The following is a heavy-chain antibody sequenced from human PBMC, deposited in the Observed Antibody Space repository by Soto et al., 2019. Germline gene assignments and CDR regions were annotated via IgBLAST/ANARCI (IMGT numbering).Heavy chain of an antibody. J-gene: IGHJ4*02. CDR2: MNPNSGNT. V-gene: IGHV1-8*01. Sequence: ASVKVSCKASGYTFTSYDINWVRQATGQGLEWMGWMNPNSGNTGYAQKFQGRVTMTRNTSISTAYMELGSLRSEDTAVYYCARGGYFSRRWYFDYWGQGTLVTVSS. CDR3: ARGGYFSRRWYFDY. CDR1: GYTFTSYD. D-gene: IGHD2-21*01.